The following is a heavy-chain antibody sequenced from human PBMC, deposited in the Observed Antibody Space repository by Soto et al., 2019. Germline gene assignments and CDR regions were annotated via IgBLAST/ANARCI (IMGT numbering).Heavy chain of an antibody. CDR1: GYTLTSYA. D-gene: IGHD1-1*01. CDR2: INAGNGNT. Sequence: ASVKVSCKASGYTLTSYAMHWVRQAPGQRLEWMGWINAGNGNTKYSQKVQGRVTITRDTSASTAYMELSSLRSEDTAVYYCARDLGWNYCYCYYRNVVWCQGTT. J-gene: IGHJ6*02. CDR3: ARDLGWNYCYCYYRNVV. V-gene: IGHV1-3*01.